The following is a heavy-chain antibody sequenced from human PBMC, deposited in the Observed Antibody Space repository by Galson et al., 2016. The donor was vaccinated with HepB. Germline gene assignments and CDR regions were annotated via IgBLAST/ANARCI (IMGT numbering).Heavy chain of an antibody. CDR3: ARDLDNRIAWYELRKEGDNYGIDV. Sequence: SVKASCKASGGSFRTHAINLLRQAPAQPIEGMGGIIPLFWSGNYAQKFRGKVTSTEDKWKSTVYMVLNSLRYEDTAIYYCARDLDNRIAWYELRKEGDNYGIDVWGQGTTVTVSS. J-gene: IGHJ6*02. D-gene: IGHD6-13*01. CDR2: IIPLFWSG. V-gene: IGHV1-69*06. CDR1: GGSFRTHA.